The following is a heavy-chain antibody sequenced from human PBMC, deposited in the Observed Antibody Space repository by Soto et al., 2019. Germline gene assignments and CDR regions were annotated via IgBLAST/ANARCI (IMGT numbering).Heavy chain of an antibody. J-gene: IGHJ4*02. CDR3: ARGLVPIDIAAAGTDFDY. V-gene: IGHV1-2*04. CDR2: INPNSGGT. CDR1: GYSFTGYY. Sequence: ASVKGSCKASGYSFTGYYMHWLRQAPGQGLEWMGWINPNSGGTNYAQKFQGWVTMTRDTSISTAYMELSRLRSDDTAVYYCARGLVPIDIAAAGTDFDYWRQGTLVTVSS. D-gene: IGHD6-13*01.